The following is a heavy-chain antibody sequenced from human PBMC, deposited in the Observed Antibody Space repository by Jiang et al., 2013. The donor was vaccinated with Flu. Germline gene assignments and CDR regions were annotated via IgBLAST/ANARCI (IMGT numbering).Heavy chain of an antibody. V-gene: IGHV1-2*02. J-gene: IGHJ4*02. CDR2: ISAYNGNX. CDR3: ATGSSSSSGVTPDYFDY. Sequence: WVRQAPGQGLEWMGWISAYNGNXNYAQKFQGRVTMTGDTSINTAYMELSSLKSDDTAVYYCATGSSSSSGVTPDYFDYWGQGTLVTVSS. D-gene: IGHD6-6*01.